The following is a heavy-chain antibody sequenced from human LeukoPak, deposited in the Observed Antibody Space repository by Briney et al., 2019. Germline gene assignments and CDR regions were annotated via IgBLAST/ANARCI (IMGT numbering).Heavy chain of an antibody. V-gene: IGHV1-69*13. CDR3: ARTTGDSYYFDY. Sequence: ASVKVSCKASGGTFSSYAISWVRQAPGQGLEWMGGIIPIFGTANYAQKFQGRVTITADESTSTAYMELSSLRSEDTAVYYCARTTGDSYYFDYWGQGTLVTVSS. D-gene: IGHD7-27*01. CDR2: IIPIFGTA. J-gene: IGHJ4*02. CDR1: GGTFSSYA.